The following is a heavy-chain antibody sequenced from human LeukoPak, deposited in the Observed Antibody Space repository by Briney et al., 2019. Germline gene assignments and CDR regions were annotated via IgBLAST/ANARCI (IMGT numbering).Heavy chain of an antibody. D-gene: IGHD1-26*01. Sequence: KPSETLSLTCAVYGGSFSGYYWSWIRQPAGKGLEWIGHVYTSGSTNYNPSLKSRVTMSVDTSKNQFSLRLSSVTAADTAVYYCARDSGKGDTAHMDVWGKGTTVTVSS. CDR2: VYTSGST. J-gene: IGHJ6*03. CDR1: GGSFSGYY. V-gene: IGHV4-4*07. CDR3: ARDSGKGDTAHMDV.